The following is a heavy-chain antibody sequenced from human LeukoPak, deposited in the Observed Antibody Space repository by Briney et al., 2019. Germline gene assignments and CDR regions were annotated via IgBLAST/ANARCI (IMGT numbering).Heavy chain of an antibody. CDR2: ISSSSSTI. CDR3: ALTLVGATWSDGVY. J-gene: IGHJ4*02. CDR1: GFTFSSYS. Sequence: PGGSLRLSCAASGFTFSSYSMNWVRQAPGKGLEWVSYISSSSSTIYYADSVKGRFTISRDNAKNSLYLQMNSLRAEDTAVYYCALTLVGATWSDGVYWGQGTLVTVSS. D-gene: IGHD1-26*01. V-gene: IGHV3-48*04.